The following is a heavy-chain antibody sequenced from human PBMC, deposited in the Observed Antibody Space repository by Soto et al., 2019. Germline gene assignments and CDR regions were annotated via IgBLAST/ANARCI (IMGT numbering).Heavy chain of an antibody. Sequence: QVQLVQSGAEVKKPGSSVKVSCKASAGTFSSYTISWVRQAPGQGLEWMGRIIPILGIANYAQKFQGRVTITADKSTSTAYMELSSLRSEDTAVYYCARVGSGWYFDYWGQGTLVTVSS. D-gene: IGHD6-19*01. J-gene: IGHJ4*02. CDR1: AGTFSSYT. CDR2: IIPILGIA. V-gene: IGHV1-69*02. CDR3: ARVGSGWYFDY.